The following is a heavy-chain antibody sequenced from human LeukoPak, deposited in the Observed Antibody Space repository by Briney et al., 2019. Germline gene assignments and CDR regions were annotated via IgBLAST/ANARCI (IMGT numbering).Heavy chain of an antibody. D-gene: IGHD3-10*01. CDR2: ISAYNGHT. CDR3: ARGFMVRGVIKGSFNY. J-gene: IGHJ4*02. CDR1: GYTFVNYA. V-gene: IGHV1-18*01. Sequence: PGASVKVSCKTSGYTFVNYAITWVRQAPGQGLEWMGWISAYNGHTNYAQKVQDRVSMTTDTSTATAYMELSSLRSEDTAVYYCARGFMVRGVIKGSFNYWGQGTLVTVSS.